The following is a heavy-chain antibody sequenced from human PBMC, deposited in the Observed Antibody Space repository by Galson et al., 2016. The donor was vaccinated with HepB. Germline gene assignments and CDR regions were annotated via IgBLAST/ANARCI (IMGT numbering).Heavy chain of an antibody. V-gene: IGHV6-1*01. CDR2: TYYRSRWYY. CDR3: ATSRSRSGASCYAACNWFDP. D-gene: IGHD2-2*01. Sequence: CAISGDSVSSNSAAWNWIRQSPSRGLEWLGRTYYRSRWYYDYAVSVKSRITINPDTSKNQFSLQLTSVTPEDTAVYYCATSRSRSGASCYAACNWFDPWGQGTLVTVSS. CDR1: GDSVSSNSAA. J-gene: IGHJ5*02.